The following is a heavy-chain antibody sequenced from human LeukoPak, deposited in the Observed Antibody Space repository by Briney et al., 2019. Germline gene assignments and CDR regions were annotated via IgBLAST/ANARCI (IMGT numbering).Heavy chain of an antibody. Sequence: GGSLRLSCAASGFTFSSYAMSWVRQAPGKGLEWVSVLTRAGDSYYADSVKGRFITSRDNSKNTLYLQMSDLRAEDTAVYHCARDPGYGLGIEYEGYWGQGTLVTVSS. CDR2: LTRAGDS. CDR3: ARDPGYGLGIEYEGY. D-gene: IGHD3-16*01. V-gene: IGHV3-23*01. J-gene: IGHJ4*02. CDR1: GFTFSSYA.